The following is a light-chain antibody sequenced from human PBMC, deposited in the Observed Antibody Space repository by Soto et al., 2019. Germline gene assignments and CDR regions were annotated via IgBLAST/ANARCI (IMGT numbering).Light chain of an antibody. J-gene: IGLJ1*01. CDR1: SSDVGIYNY. Sequence: QSALTQPASVSGSPGQSITISCTGTSSDVGIYNYVSWYQQHPGKAPKLMIYEVSNRPSGVSSRFSGSKSGNTASLTISGLQAEDEADYYCNSHTSSSPPYVFGTGTKLTVL. CDR2: EVS. V-gene: IGLV2-14*01. CDR3: NSHTSSSPPYV.